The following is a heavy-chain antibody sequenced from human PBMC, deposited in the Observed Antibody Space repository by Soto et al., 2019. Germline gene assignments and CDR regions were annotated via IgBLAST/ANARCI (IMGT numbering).Heavy chain of an antibody. D-gene: IGHD1-1*01. CDR3: ARGRAGTVYYYYMDV. J-gene: IGHJ6*03. CDR1: GYTFTSYD. CDR2: MNPNSGNT. Sequence: GASVKVSCKASGYTFTSYDINWVRQATGQGLEWKGRMNPNSGNTGYAQKLQGKVTMTRNNSISTDKKELRNIKTKDTAVYYCARGRAGTVYYYYMDVWGKGTTVTVSS. V-gene: IGHV1-8*01.